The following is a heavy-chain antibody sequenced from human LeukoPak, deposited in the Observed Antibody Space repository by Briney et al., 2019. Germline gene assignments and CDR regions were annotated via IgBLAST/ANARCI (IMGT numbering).Heavy chain of an antibody. J-gene: IGHJ4*02. CDR3: ARHTYSSGWYADY. Sequence: SETLSLTCTVSGGSISSRSHYWGWIRQPPGKGLEWIGSIYYSGSTYYNPSLKSRVTISVDTSKNQFSLKLSSVTAADTAVYYCARHTYSSGWYADYWGQGTLVTVSS. V-gene: IGHV4-39*01. D-gene: IGHD6-19*01. CDR2: IYYSGST. CDR1: GGSISSRSHY.